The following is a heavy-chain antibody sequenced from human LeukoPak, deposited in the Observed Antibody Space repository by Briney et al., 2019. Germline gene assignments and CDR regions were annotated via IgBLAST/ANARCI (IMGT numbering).Heavy chain of an antibody. D-gene: IGHD3-22*01. V-gene: IGHV1-69*04. CDR3: ASTLEDYYDSSGYYRLFDY. CDR2: IIPILGIA. Sequence: PVASVKVSCKASGGTFSSYAISWVRQAPGQGLEWMGRIIPILGIANYAQKFQGSVTITADKSTSTAYMELSSLRSEDTAVYYCASTLEDYYDSSGYYRLFDYWGQGTLVTVSS. J-gene: IGHJ4*02. CDR1: GGTFSSYA.